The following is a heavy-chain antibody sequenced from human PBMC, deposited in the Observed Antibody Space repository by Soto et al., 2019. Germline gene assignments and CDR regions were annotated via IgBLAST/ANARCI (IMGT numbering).Heavy chain of an antibody. CDR2: ISGSGGST. CDR1: GFTFSSNA. J-gene: IGHJ4*02. CDR3: AKRTSGWYFDS. V-gene: IGHV3-23*01. D-gene: IGHD6-19*01. Sequence: EVQLLESGGGLVQPGGSLRLSCAASGFTFSSNAMSWVRQARGKGLEWVSVISGSGGSTYYADSVKGRFTISRDNSKNTLYLQMNSLRAEDTAVDYCAKRTSGWYFDSWGQGTLVTVSS.